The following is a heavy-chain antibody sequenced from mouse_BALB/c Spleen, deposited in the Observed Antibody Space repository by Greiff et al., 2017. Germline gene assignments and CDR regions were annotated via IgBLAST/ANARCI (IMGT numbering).Heavy chain of an antibody. D-gene: IGHD2-1*01. V-gene: IGHV1-80*01. CDR3: ARGNHGAMDY. J-gene: IGHJ4*01. Sequence: QVQLQQSGAELVRPGSSVKISCKASGYAFSSYWMNWVKQRPGQGLEWIGQIYPGDGDTNYNGKFKGKATLTADKSSSTAYMQLSSLTSEDSAVYFCARGNHGAMDYWGQGTSVTVSS. CDR2: IYPGDGDT. CDR1: GYAFSSYW.